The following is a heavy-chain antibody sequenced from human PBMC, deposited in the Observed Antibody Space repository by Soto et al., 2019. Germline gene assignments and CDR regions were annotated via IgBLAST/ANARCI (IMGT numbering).Heavy chain of an antibody. CDR1: GDSITSNSYF. D-gene: IGHD2-15*01. CDR2: IYYSGTT. V-gene: IGHV4-39*07. J-gene: IGHJ4*02. Sequence: SETLSLTCTVSGDSITSNSYFWAWIRQPPGKGLEWIGSIYYSGTTYYNPSLKSRVTISVDTSKNQFSLTLTSVTAADTAVYYCATCTWYVFDYWGQGTQVTVSS. CDR3: ATCTWYVFDY.